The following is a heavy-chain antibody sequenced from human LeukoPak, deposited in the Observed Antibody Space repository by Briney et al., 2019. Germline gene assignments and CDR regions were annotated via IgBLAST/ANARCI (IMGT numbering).Heavy chain of an antibody. J-gene: IGHJ3*02. CDR3: ARGGDIVVVVAASPNDAFDI. V-gene: IGHV4-39*07. CDR1: GGSISSSSYY. Sequence: PSETLSLTCTVSGGSISSSSYYWGWIRQPPGKGLEWIGSIYYSGSTYYNPSLKSRVTISADTSKNQFSLKLSSVTAADTAVYYCARGGDIVVVVAASPNDAFDIWGQGTMVTVSS. CDR2: IYYSGST. D-gene: IGHD2-15*01.